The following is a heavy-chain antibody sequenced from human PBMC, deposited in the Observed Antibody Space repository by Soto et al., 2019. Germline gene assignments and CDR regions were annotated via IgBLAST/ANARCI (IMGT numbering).Heavy chain of an antibody. CDR1: GFTFSSYG. D-gene: IGHD6-13*01. V-gene: IGHV3-30*18. CDR2: ISYDGSNK. CDR3: AKDLYSSSWYFDY. J-gene: IGHJ4*02. Sequence: PGGSLRLSCAASGFTFSSYGMHWVRQAPGKGLEWVAVISYDGSNKYYADSVKGRFTISRDNSKNTLYLQMNSLRAEDTAVYYCAKDLYSSSWYFDYWGQGTQVTVSS.